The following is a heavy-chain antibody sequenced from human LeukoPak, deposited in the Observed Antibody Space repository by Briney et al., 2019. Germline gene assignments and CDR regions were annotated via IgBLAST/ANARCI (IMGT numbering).Heavy chain of an antibody. D-gene: IGHD1-26*01. CDR1: GYTFTGHY. CDR3: ARPREEDDAFDI. J-gene: IGHJ3*02. Sequence: ASVKVSCKASGYTFTGHYMHWVRQAPGQGLEWMGWINPNSGGTNYAQKFQGRVTMTRDTSISTAYMELSRLRTDDTAVYYCARPREEDDAFDIWGQGTMVTVSS. V-gene: IGHV1-2*02. CDR2: INPNSGGT.